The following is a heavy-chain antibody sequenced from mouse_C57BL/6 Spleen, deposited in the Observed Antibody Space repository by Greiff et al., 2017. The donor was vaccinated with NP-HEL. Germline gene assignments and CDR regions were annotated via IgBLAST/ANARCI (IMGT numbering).Heavy chain of an antibody. CDR2: INPNNGGT. D-gene: IGHD2-5*01. V-gene: IGHV1-18*01. CDR1: GYTFTDYN. CDR3: ARGTYYSNPYYARDY. Sequence: EVQLQQSGPELVKPGASVKIPCKASGYTFTDYNMDWVKQSHGKSLEWIGDINPNNGGTIYNQKFKGKATLTVDKSSSTAYMERRSLTSEDTAVYYCARGTYYSNPYYARDYWGQGTSVTVSS. J-gene: IGHJ4*01.